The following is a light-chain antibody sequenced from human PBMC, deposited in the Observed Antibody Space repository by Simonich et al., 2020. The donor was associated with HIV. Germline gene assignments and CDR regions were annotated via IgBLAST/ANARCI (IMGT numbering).Light chain of an antibody. J-gene: IGLJ3*02. Sequence: SYELTQPPSVSVSPGQTARITCSGDALPNQYAYWFQEKPGQAPVLIICKDRERPSGIPERFSGSSSGTSVTLTISGVQAEDEADYYCQSADSSGTYRVFGGGTKLTVL. V-gene: IGLV3-25*03. CDR2: KDR. CDR1: ALPNQY. CDR3: QSADSSGTYRV.